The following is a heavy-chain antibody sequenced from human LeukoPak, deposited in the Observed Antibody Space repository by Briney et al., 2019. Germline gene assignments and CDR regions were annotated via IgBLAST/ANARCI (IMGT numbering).Heavy chain of an antibody. CDR1: GFSFSSYS. D-gene: IGHD3-9*01. J-gene: IGHJ4*02. V-gene: IGHV3-21*01. Sequence: GGSLRLSCAASGFSFSSYSMSWVRQAPGKGLEWVSSISSSSSYIYYADSVKGRFTNSRDNAKNSLYLQMNSLRAEDTGVYYCARVLSCYFDWSIPFDYGGQRTLVSVSS. CDR2: ISSSSSYI. CDR3: ARVLSCYFDWSIPFDY.